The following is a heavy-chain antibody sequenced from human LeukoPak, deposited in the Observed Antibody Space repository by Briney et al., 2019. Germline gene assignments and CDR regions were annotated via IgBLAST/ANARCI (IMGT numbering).Heavy chain of an antibody. D-gene: IGHD1-26*01. V-gene: IGHV4-61*08. Sequence: PSQTLSLTCAVSGGSISSAGYSWSRIRQPPGKGLEWIGYIYYSGSTNYNPSLKSRVTISVDTSKNQFSLKLSSVTAADTAVYYCASHAIVGATTGSYFDYWGQGTLVTVSS. CDR1: GGSISSAGYS. J-gene: IGHJ4*02. CDR3: ASHAIVGATTGSYFDY. CDR2: IYYSGST.